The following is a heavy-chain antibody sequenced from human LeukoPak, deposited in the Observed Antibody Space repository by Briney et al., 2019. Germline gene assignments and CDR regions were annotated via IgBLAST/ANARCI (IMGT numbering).Heavy chain of an antibody. D-gene: IGHD2-21*02. V-gene: IGHV1-69*04. CDR3: AVGGVVTANDAFDI. CDR2: IIPILGIA. Sequence: SVKVSCKASVGTFVSYAISWVRQAPGQGLEWMGRIIPILGIANYAQKFQGRVTITADKSTSTAYMELSSLRSEDTAVYYCAVGGVVTANDAFDIWGQGTMVTVSS. CDR1: VGTFVSYA. J-gene: IGHJ3*02.